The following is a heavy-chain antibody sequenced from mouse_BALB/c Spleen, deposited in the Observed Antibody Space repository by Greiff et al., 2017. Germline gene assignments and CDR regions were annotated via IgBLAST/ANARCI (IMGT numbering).Heavy chain of an antibody. CDR2: ISSGSSTN. J-gene: IGHJ4*01. CDR3: SKSCGRYAIDY. CDR1: GFTFSSYG. V-gene: IGHV5-17*02. D-gene: IGHD1-1*02. Sequence: EVKLMESGGGLVQPGGSRKLSCAASGFTFSSYGMHWVRQAPEKGLEWVGYISSGSSTNYYADTVKGRITISIDNPKNTSFLQMTSLRSEDTAMYYCSKSCGRYAIDYWGQGTSVTVSS.